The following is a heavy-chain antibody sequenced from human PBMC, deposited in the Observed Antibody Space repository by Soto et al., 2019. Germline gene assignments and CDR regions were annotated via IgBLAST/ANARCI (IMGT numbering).Heavy chain of an antibody. D-gene: IGHD3-16*01. V-gene: IGHV4-59*08. CDR2: INHDGYS. Sequence: QVQLQQSGPGLVKPSETLSLTCTVSGGSIINYYCSWFRQSPGKGLEWIGYINHDGYSAYNLSLKRRITISAERSKTSSVLWLAAWNATDTGVFYCGRQGDGPQHGRVDAWGQGTTVIVSS. CDR1: GGSIINYY. CDR3: GRQGDGPQHGRVDA. J-gene: IGHJ6*02.